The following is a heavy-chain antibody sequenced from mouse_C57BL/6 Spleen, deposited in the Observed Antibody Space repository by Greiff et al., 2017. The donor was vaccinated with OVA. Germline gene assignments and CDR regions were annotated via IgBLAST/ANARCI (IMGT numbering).Heavy chain of an antibody. D-gene: IGHD1-1*01. J-gene: IGHJ2*01. CDR2: ISYDGSN. Sequence: EVQLQESGPGLVKPSQSLSLTCSVTGYSITSGYYWNWIRQFPGNKLEWMGYISYDGSNNYNPSLKNRISITPDTSKNQFFLKLNSVTTEDTATYYCAREGVLRSYFDYWGQGTTLTVSS. CDR1: GYSITSGYY. CDR3: AREGVLRSYFDY. V-gene: IGHV3-6*01.